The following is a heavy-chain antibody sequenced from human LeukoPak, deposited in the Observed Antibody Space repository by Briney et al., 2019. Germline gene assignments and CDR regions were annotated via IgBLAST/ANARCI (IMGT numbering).Heavy chain of an antibody. CDR2: INTNTGNP. Sequence: ASVKVSCKASGYTFTTYAINWVRQAPGQGLEWMGWINTNTGNPTYAQGFTGRFVFSLDTSVSTAYLQTSSLKAEDTAVYYCARNAWDTSGDAFDVWGQGTMVTVSS. D-gene: IGHD3-22*01. V-gene: IGHV7-4-1*02. CDR3: ARNAWDTSGDAFDV. J-gene: IGHJ3*01. CDR1: GYTFTTYA.